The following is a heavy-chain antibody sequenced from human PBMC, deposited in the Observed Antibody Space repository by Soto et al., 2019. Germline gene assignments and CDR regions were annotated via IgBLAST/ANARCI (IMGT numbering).Heavy chain of an antibody. CDR3: AKGWGKQLGYFDY. Sequence: GGSLRLSCAASGFTFSSYAMSWVRQAPGKGLEWVSAISGSCCSTYYADSVKGRFTISRDNSKNTLYLQMNSLRAEDTAVYYCAKGWGKQLGYFDYWGQGTLVTSPQ. V-gene: IGHV3-23*01. J-gene: IGHJ4*02. CDR2: ISGSCCST. CDR1: GFTFSSYA. D-gene: IGHD6-6*01.